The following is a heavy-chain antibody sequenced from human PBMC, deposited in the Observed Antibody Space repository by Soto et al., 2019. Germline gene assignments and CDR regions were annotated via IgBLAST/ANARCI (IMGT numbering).Heavy chain of an antibody. J-gene: IGHJ6*02. V-gene: IGHV4-39*01. CDR1: GGSISSSSYY. Sequence: SETLSLTCTVSGGSISSSSYYWGWIRQPPGKGLEWIGSIYYSGSTYYNPSLKSRVTISVDMSKNQFSLKLSSVTAADTAVYYCQSYVDIVATLVRDYYYGMDVWGQGTTVTVSS. CDR3: QSYVDIVATLVRDYYYGMDV. CDR2: IYYSGST. D-gene: IGHD5-12*01.